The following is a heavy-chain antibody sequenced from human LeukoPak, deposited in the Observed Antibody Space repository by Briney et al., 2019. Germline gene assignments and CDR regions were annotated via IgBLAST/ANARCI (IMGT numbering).Heavy chain of an antibody. CDR2: ISSSGSTI. Sequence: GGSLRLSCAASGFTFSSYEMNWVRQAPGKGLEWVSYISSSGSTIYYADSVKGRFTISRDNAKNSLYLQMNSLRAEDTAAYYCARDELGYCSSTSCYGGEGYYYYGMDVWGQGTTVTVSS. J-gene: IGHJ6*02. V-gene: IGHV3-48*03. CDR1: GFTFSSYE. CDR3: ARDELGYCSSTSCYGGEGYYYYGMDV. D-gene: IGHD2-2*01.